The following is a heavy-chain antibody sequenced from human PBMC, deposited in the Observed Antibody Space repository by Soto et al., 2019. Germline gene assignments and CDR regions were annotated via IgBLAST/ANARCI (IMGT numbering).Heavy chain of an antibody. CDR3: ASYHFLDLWTGSRHYMDV. CDR1: GGSLSGYY. CDR2: INHSGTA. J-gene: IGHJ6*03. V-gene: IGHV4-34*01. Sequence: QVHLEQWGAGLLNPSETLSLTCAVYGGSLSGYYWSWVRQSPGKGPEWIGEINHSGTANYNPSLKTRVTISAAASKHQFSLRLTSVTAADSATYYCASYHFLDLWTGSRHYMDVWSRGTPVTVSS. D-gene: IGHD3-9*01.